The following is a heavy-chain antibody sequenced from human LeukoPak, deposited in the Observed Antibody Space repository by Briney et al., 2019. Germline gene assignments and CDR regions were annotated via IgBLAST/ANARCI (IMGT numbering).Heavy chain of an antibody. V-gene: IGHV4-61*08. CDR1: GGSISSGDYY. D-gene: IGHD1-26*01. CDR3: ARAVSREAALGLDY. J-gene: IGHJ4*02. CDR2: IYYSGST. Sequence: PETLSLTCTVSGGSISSGDYYWSWIRQPPGKGLEWIGYIYYSGSTNYNPSLKSRVTISVDTSKNQFSLKLSSVTAADTAVYYCARAVSREAALGLDYWGQGTLVTVSS.